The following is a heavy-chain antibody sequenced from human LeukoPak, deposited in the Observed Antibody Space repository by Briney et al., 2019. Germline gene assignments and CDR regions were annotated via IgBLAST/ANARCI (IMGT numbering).Heavy chain of an antibody. CDR2: ISSSGSTI. CDR1: GFTFSSYE. J-gene: IGHJ3*02. Sequence: GGSLRLSCAASGFTFSSYEMNWVRQAPGKGLEWVSYISSSGSTIYYADSVKGRFTISRDNAKNSLYLQMNSLRAEDTAVYYCARVMRDTAMADAFDIWGQGTMVTVSS. V-gene: IGHV3-48*03. CDR3: ARVMRDTAMADAFDI. D-gene: IGHD5-18*01.